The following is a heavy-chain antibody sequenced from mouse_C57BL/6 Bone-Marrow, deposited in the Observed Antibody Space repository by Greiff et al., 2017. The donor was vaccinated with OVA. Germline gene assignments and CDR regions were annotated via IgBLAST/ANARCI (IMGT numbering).Heavy chain of an antibody. Sequence: VQGVESGPGLVQPSQSLSITCTVSGFSLTSYGVHWVRQSPGKGLEWLGVIWSGGSTDYNAAFISRVSISKENAKSQVFFKMNSLQADDTAIYYCARRLGRDYAMDYWGQGTSVTVSS. CDR2: IWSGGST. CDR3: ARRLGRDYAMDY. V-gene: IGHV2-2*01. CDR1: GFSLTSYG. J-gene: IGHJ4*01. D-gene: IGHD4-1*01.